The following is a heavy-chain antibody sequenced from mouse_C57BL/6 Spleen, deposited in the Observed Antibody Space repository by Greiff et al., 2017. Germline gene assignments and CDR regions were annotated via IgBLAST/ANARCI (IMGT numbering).Heavy chain of an antibody. Sequence: EVQLQQSGGGLVQPKGSLKLSCAASGFSFNTYAMNWVRQAPGKGLEWVARIRSKSNNYATYYADSVKDRFTISRDDSESMLYLQMNNLKTEDTAMYYCVGTDWYFDVWGTGTTVTVSS. CDR2: IRSKSNNYAT. CDR1: GFSFNTYA. CDR3: VGTDWYFDV. D-gene: IGHD2-14*01. V-gene: IGHV10-1*01. J-gene: IGHJ1*03.